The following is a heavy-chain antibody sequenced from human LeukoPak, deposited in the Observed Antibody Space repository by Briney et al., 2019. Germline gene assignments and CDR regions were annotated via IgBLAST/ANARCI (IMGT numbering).Heavy chain of an antibody. D-gene: IGHD4-17*01. V-gene: IGHV3-7*03. CDR2: IKQDVSER. CDR3: ARDIAMDGDRPWAFDI. Sequence: GGSLRLSCAASGFIFSSYAMSWVRQAPGKGLEWVANIKQDVSERYYVDSVKGRFTISRDNAKNSLYLQMNSLRAEDTAVYYCARDIAMDGDRPWAFDIWGQGTLVTVSS. CDR1: GFIFSSYA. J-gene: IGHJ3*02.